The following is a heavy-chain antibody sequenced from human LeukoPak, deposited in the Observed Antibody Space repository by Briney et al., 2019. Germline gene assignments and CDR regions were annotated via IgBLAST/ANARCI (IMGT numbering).Heavy chain of an antibody. V-gene: IGHV4-30-4*01. Sequence: SQTLSLTCTVSGGSISSGDYYWSWIRQPPGKALEWIGYIYYSGSTYYNPSHKSRVTISIDTSKNQFSLKLSSVTAADTAMYYCASRAYTYGYFDYWGPGTLVTVSS. CDR2: IYYSGST. CDR1: GGSISSGDYY. J-gene: IGHJ4*02. CDR3: ASRAYTYGYFDY. D-gene: IGHD5-18*01.